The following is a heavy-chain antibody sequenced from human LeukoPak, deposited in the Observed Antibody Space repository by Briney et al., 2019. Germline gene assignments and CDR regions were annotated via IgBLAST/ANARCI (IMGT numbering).Heavy chain of an antibody. CDR2: ISNAGST. V-gene: IGHV4-59*08. CDR1: GDAATASKY. J-gene: IGHJ4*02. CDR3: ARQFKGLVDS. Sequence: KPSETLSLTCSVSGDAATASKYWTWIRLPPGKRLEWIGYISNAGSTEYNPSLKSRVTISLDTSKNQFSLKLISVTAADRAIYYCARQFKGLVDSWGQGTLVTVSS.